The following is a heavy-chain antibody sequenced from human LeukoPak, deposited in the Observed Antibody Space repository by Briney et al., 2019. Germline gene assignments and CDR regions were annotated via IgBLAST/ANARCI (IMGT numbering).Heavy chain of an antibody. J-gene: IGHJ4*02. CDR2: IGSSGDT. V-gene: IGHV3-13*01. CDR3: ARGAKFSSNWSPDY. D-gene: IGHD6-13*01. CDR1: GFIFSSYD. Sequence: GGSLRLSCAASGFIFSSYDMHWVPHAPGKGLEWVAAIGSSGDTYYPGSVKGRFTISRENAKNSLYLQMNSLRAGDTAVYYCARGAKFSSNWSPDYWGQGTPVTVSS.